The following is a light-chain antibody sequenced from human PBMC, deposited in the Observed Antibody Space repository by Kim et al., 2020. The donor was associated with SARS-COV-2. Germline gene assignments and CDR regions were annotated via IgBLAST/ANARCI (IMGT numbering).Light chain of an antibody. CDR1: QSVSSSY. V-gene: IGKV3-20*01. CDR2: GAS. Sequence: LSPGERATLSCRASQSVSSSYLAWYQQKPGQAPRLLIYGASSRATGIPDRFSGSGSGTDFTLTISRLEPEDFAVYYCQQYGSSPGTFGGGTKVDIK. CDR3: QQYGSSPGT. J-gene: IGKJ4*01.